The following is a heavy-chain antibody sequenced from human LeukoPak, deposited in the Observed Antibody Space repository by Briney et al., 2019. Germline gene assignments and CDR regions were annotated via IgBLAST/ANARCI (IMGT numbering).Heavy chain of an antibody. D-gene: IGHD2-15*01. J-gene: IGHJ4*02. CDR2: ISGSGGST. V-gene: IGHV3-23*01. CDR3: AKGGSSGGSWTFDY. Sequence: QPGGSLRLSCAASGFTFSSYAMSWVRQAPGKGLEWVSGISGSGGSTYYADSVKGRFTISRDNSKNTLYLQMNSLRAEDTAIYYCAKGGSSGGSWTFDYWGQGTLVTVSS. CDR1: GFTFSSYA.